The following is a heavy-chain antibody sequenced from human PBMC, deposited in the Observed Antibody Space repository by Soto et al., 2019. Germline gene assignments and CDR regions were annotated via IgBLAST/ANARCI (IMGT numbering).Heavy chain of an antibody. CDR1: GGSFSGYY. Sequence: SETLSLTCAVYGGSFSGYYWSWIRQPPGKGLEWIGEINHSGSTNYNPSLKSRVTISVDTSKNQFSLKLSSVTAADTAAYYCARVAVALDYWGQGTLGTVS. D-gene: IGHD6-19*01. CDR3: ARVAVALDY. CDR2: INHSGST. V-gene: IGHV4-34*01. J-gene: IGHJ4*02.